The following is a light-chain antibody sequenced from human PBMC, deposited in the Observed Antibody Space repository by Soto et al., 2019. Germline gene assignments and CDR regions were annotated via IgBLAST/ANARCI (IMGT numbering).Light chain of an antibody. J-gene: IGLJ3*02. CDR3: ETSDSNTQV. V-gene: IGLV4-60*02. CDR1: SRHSGYI. CDR2: LEGSGSY. Sequence: QPVLTQSSSASASLGSSVKLACTLSSRHSGYIIAWHQQQPGKAPRYLMKLEGSGSYNKGSGVPDRFSGSSSGADRYLTISNLHFEDEADYYCETSDSNTQVFGGGTKLTVL.